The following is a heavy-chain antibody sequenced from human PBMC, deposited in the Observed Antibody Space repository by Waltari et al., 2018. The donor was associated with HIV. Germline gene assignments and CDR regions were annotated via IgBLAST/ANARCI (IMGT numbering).Heavy chain of an antibody. D-gene: IGHD6-6*01. Sequence: EVQLLESGGGLVQPGGSLRLSCAASGFTFSSYAMSWVRQAPGNGLEWVAVISGSGGSKYYADVVKGRFTISRDNSNNTLYLQMNSLRAEDTAVYYCAKEGIAGRPSVPDYWGQGTLVTVSS. J-gene: IGHJ4*02. CDR2: ISGSGGSK. CDR1: GFTFSSYA. CDR3: AKEGIAGRPSVPDY. V-gene: IGHV3-23*01.